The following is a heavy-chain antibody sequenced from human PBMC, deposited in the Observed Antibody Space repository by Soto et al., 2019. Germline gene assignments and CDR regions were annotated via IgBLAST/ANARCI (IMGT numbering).Heavy chain of an antibody. CDR2: IYYSGST. CDR3: ARAQSGDYVDY. J-gene: IGHJ4*02. D-gene: IGHD4-17*01. V-gene: IGHV4-31*03. Sequence: SETLSLTCTVSGGSISSGGYYWSWIRQHPGKGLEWIGYIYYSGSTYYNPSLKSRVTISVDTSKNQFSLKLSSVTAADTAVYYCARAQSGDYVDYWGQGTLVTVS. CDR1: GGSISSGGYY.